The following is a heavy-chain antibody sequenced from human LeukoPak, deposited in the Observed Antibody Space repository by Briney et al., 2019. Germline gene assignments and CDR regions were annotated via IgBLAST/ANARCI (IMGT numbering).Heavy chain of an antibody. J-gene: IGHJ4*02. D-gene: IGHD2-15*01. CDR1: GFTVSSNY. CDR2: ISYSGST. Sequence: KPGGSLRLSCAASGFTVSSNYMSWIRQPPGKGLEWIGSISYSGSTYYNPSLKSRVTISVDTSKNQFSLNLSSVTAADTAVYYCATLSLYCSGGSCYSGLFDYWGQGTLVTVSS. CDR3: ATLSLYCSGGSCYSGLFDY. V-gene: IGHV4-39*01.